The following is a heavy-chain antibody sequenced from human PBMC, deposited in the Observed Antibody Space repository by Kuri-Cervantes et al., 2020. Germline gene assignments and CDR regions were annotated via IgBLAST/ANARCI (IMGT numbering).Heavy chain of an antibody. D-gene: IGHD3-9*01. Sequence: ASVKVSCKASGYTFTSYYMHWVRQATGQGLEWMGWMNPNSGNTGYAQKFQGRVTMTRNTSISTAYMELSSLRSEDTAVYYCARARLRYFDWLPGYYYMDVWGKGTTVTVSS. CDR3: ARARLRYFDWLPGYYYMDV. CDR2: MNPNSGNT. CDR1: GYTFTSYY. V-gene: IGHV1-8*02. J-gene: IGHJ6*03.